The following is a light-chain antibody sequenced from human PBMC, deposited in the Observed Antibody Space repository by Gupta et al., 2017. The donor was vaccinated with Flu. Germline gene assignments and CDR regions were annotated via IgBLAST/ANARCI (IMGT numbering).Light chain of an antibody. CDR3: MQYNRHSRLT. CDR1: SLHHCDRKNY. V-gene: IGKV2-29*01. J-gene: IGKJ4*01. Sequence: SLHHCDRKNYLDWYQQKPGQPPQLLIYGASSRVSGVPDRFSGSGSGTDFTLKISRLEAEDVGIYYCMQYNRHSRLTFGGGTKVEIK. CDR2: GAS.